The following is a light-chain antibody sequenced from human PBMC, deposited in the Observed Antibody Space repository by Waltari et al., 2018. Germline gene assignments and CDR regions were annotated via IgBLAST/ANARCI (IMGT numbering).Light chain of an antibody. CDR1: QSVSRA. CDR3: QHYVRLPVT. J-gene: IGKJ1*01. V-gene: IGKV3-20*01. Sequence: IVLTHSPGTLSLSPGDRATLSCRASQSVSRALAWYQQKPGQAPRLLIYAASSRATGIPDRFSGSGSGTDFSLTISRLEPEDFAVYYCQHYVRLPVTFGQGTKVEIK. CDR2: AAS.